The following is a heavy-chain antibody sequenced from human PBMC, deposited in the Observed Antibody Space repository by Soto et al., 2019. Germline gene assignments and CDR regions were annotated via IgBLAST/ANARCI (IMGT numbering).Heavy chain of an antibody. J-gene: IGHJ4*02. Sequence: SETLSLTCTVSGGSISSYYCSWIRQPPGKGLEWIGYIYYSGSTNYNPSLKSRATISVDTSKNQFSLKLSSVTAADTAVYYCARDPHTAMAPGEFDYWGQGTLVTVSS. CDR3: ARDPHTAMAPGEFDY. D-gene: IGHD5-18*01. CDR2: IYYSGST. V-gene: IGHV4-59*01. CDR1: GGSISSYY.